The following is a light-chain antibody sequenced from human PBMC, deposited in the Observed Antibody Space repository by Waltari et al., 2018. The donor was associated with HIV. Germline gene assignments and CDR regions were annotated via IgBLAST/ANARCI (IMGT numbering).Light chain of an antibody. CDR2: GNN. V-gene: IGLV1-40*01. CDR3: QSYDSGLSGVV. CDR1: SSNIGTDYD. J-gene: IGLJ2*01. Sequence: QSVLTPPPSVFGATGQRVNISCTGSSSNIGTDYDVHWYQQVPGTAPKLLIYGNNNRPSGIPDRFSGSKSGTSASLAITGLQAEDEAYYYCQSYDSGLSGVVFGGGTRLTVL.